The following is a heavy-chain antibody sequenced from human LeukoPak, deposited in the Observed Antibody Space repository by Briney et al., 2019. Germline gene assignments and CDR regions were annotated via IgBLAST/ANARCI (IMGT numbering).Heavy chain of an antibody. J-gene: IGHJ5*02. CDR2: IYYTGST. CDR3: ARGGTGKANWFDP. Sequence: SETLSLTCTVSGGSISSHYWSWIRQPPGKGLEWIAFIYYTGSTNYNPSLKSRVTISVDTSKNQFSLKLTSVTAADTAVYYCARGGTGKANWFDPWGQGTLVTVSS. CDR1: GGSISSHY. D-gene: IGHD1-1*01. V-gene: IGHV4-59*11.